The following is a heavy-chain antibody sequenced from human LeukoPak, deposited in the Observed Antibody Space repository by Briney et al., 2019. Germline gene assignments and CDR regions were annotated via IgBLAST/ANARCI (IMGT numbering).Heavy chain of an antibody. CDR1: GYTFTTYY. Sequence: ASVKVSCKASGYTFTTYYMHWVRQAPGQGFEWMAIINPSGGSTTYAQKFQDRVTMTTDTSASTVYMELSSLRSKDTAVYYCAMITAAGTRAFDIWGQGTMVTVSS. D-gene: IGHD6-13*01. V-gene: IGHV1-46*01. J-gene: IGHJ3*02. CDR3: AMITAAGTRAFDI. CDR2: INPSGGST.